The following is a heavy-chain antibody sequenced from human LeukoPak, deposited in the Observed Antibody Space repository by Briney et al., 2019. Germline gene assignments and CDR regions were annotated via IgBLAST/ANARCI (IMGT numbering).Heavy chain of an antibody. CDR3: ATAAGMATISFDY. Sequence: ASVKVSCKASGYTFTGYYMHWVRQAPGQGLEWMGWINPNSGGTNYAQKFQGRVTMTRDTSISTAYMELSRLRSDDTAVYYCATAAGMATISFDYWGQGTLVTVSS. D-gene: IGHD5-24*01. CDR2: INPNSGGT. CDR1: GYTFTGYY. J-gene: IGHJ4*02. V-gene: IGHV1-2*02.